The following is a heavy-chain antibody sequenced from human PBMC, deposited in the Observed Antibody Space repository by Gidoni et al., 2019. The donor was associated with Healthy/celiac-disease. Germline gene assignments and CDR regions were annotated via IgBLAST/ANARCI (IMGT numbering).Heavy chain of an antibody. CDR3: ARGFLEWFFYYYMDV. Sequence: QVQLQQWGAGLLKPSETLSLTCAVSGGSFSGYYRSWIRQPPGKGLEWIGEINHSGSTNYNPSLKSRVTISVGTSKNQFSLKLSSVTAADTAVYYCARGFLEWFFYYYMDVWGKGTTVTVSS. CDR1: GGSFSGYY. V-gene: IGHV4-34*01. CDR2: INHSGST. D-gene: IGHD3-3*01. J-gene: IGHJ6*03.